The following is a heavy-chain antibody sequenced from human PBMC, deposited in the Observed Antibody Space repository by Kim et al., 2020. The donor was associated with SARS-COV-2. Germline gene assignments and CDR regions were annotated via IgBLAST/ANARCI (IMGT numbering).Heavy chain of an antibody. CDR3: ARVGGCYSSSSLLFDY. D-gene: IGHD6-6*01. Sequence: VEGRFNLARDNSKHTLYLQMNSLRGEDTAVYYCARVGGCYSSSSLLFDYWGQGTLVTVSS. V-gene: IGHV3-30*07. J-gene: IGHJ4*02.